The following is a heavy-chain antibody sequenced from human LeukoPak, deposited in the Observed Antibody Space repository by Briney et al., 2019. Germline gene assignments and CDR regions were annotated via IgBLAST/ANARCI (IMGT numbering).Heavy chain of an antibody. CDR2: ISGSGGST. D-gene: IGHD3-22*01. CDR3: AKDRYYYDSSGYLTLIFDY. J-gene: IGHJ4*02. CDR1: GFTVSSNY. Sequence: GGSLRLSCAASGFTVSSNYMSWVRQAPGKGLEWVSAISGSGGSTYYADSVKGRFTISRDNSKNTLYLQMNSLRAEDTAVYYCAKDRYYYDSSGYLTLIFDYWGQGTLVTVSS. V-gene: IGHV3-23*01.